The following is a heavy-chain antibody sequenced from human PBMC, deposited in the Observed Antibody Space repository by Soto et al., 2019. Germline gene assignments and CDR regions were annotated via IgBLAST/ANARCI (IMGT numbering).Heavy chain of an antibody. Sequence: QVQLVQSEAEVKKPGSSVNVSCKASGGTFSSFAINWVRQAPGQGLEWLGGIIPIFATRNYAQNFQDRVTITADESTSTAYMELSSLRSEDTAVYYCANISTWRSGYSYYFDSWGQGTLVTVSS. CDR2: IIPIFATR. J-gene: IGHJ4*02. CDR3: ANISTWRSGYSYYFDS. CDR1: GGTFSSFA. D-gene: IGHD3-3*01. V-gene: IGHV1-69*01.